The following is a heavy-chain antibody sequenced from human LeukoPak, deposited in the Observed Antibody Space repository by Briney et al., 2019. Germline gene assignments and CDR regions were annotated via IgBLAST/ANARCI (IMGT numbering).Heavy chain of an antibody. Sequence: SVKVSCKASGGTFSSYAISWVRQAPGQGLEWMGGIIPIFGTANYAQKFQGRVTITADESTSTAYMELSSLRSEDTAVYYCARIADGYLTADYDYWSQGTLVTVSS. D-gene: IGHD5-18*01. CDR1: GGTFSSYA. V-gene: IGHV1-69*13. CDR2: IIPIFGTA. CDR3: ARIADGYLTADYDY. J-gene: IGHJ4*02.